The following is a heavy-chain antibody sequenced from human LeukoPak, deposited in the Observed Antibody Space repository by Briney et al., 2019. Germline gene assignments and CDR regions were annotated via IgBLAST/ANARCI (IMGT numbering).Heavy chain of an antibody. Sequence: GGSLRLSCAASGFTFSSYSMSWVRQAPGKGLEWVSSISSSSSYIYYADSVKGRFTISRDNAKNSLYLQMNSLRAEDTAVYYCARWYSSGWYYFDYWGQGTLVTVSS. V-gene: IGHV3-21*01. CDR1: GFTFSSYS. CDR3: ARWYSSGWYYFDY. CDR2: ISSSSSYI. J-gene: IGHJ4*02. D-gene: IGHD6-19*01.